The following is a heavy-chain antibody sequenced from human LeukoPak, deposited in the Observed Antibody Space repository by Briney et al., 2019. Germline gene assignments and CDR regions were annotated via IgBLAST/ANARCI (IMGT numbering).Heavy chain of an antibody. D-gene: IGHD3-10*01. CDR1: GGSFSGYY. J-gene: IGHJ6*04. CDR3: AREWFGMTWMDV. CDR2: INHSGST. V-gene: IGHV4-34*01. Sequence: SETLSLTCAVYGGSFSGYYWSWIRQPPGKGLEWIGEINHSGSTNYNPSLKSRVTISVDTSKNQFSLKLSSVTAADTAVYYCAREWFGMTWMDVWGKGTTVTVSS.